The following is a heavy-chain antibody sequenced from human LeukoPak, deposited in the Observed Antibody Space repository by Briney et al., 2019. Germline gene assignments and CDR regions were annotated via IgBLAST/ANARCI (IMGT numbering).Heavy chain of an antibody. D-gene: IGHD6-13*01. CDR2: ISFDGNNK. V-gene: IGHV3-30*04. CDR3: AKLMYSSSWYPTLDY. CDR1: GFTFSSYV. J-gene: IGHJ4*02. Sequence: PGGSLRLSCAASGFTFSSYVMHWVRQAPGKGLEWVAVISFDGNNKYYADSVKGRFTISRDNSKNTLHLQMNSLRAEDTAVYYCAKLMYSSSWYPTLDYWGQGTLVTVSS.